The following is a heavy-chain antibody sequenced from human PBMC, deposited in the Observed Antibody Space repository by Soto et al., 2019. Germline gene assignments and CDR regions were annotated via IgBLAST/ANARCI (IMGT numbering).Heavy chain of an antibody. CDR1: GYSFPSSW. CDR2: IDPRDSYT. V-gene: IGHV5-10-1*01. CDR3: ATLQRAFYYGSGADGMDV. J-gene: IGHJ6*02. Sequence: LGESLKISCKGPGYSFPSSWISRVRQMPGKRQEWMGSIDPRDSYTNYSPSFQGHVTISADKCLSTAYLQWSSLKDSETAMYYCATLQRAFYYGSGADGMDVWGQGTTVTVSS. D-gene: IGHD3-10*01.